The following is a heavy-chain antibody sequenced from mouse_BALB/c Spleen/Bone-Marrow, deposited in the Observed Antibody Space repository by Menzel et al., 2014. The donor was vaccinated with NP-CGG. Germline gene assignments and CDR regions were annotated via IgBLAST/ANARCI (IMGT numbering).Heavy chain of an antibody. J-gene: IGHJ1*01. D-gene: IGHD2-3*01. V-gene: IGHV2-9*02. CDR3: VRGGGDGYYNWYFDV. Sequence: VQLQQSGPGLVAPSQSLSITCTVSGFSLTSYGVHWVRQPPGKGLEWLGVIWAGGSTNYNSALMSRLSISKDNSKSQVFLKMNSLQTDDKAMYYCVRGGGDGYYNWYFDVWGAGTTVTVPS. CDR2: IWAGGST. CDR1: GFSLTSYG.